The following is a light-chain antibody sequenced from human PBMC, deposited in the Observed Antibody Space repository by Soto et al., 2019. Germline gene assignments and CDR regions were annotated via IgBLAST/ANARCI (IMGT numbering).Light chain of an antibody. Sequence: ETVLTQSPGTLSLSPGERATLFCRASQSVTSNYLAWYQQKPGQAPRLLIYGASSRATGIPDRFSGSGSGTDFTLTISRLEPEDFAVYYCRQHGTSPPSWTFGQGTKVEIK. CDR1: QSVTSNY. CDR2: GAS. J-gene: IGKJ1*01. V-gene: IGKV3-20*01. CDR3: RQHGTSPPSWT.